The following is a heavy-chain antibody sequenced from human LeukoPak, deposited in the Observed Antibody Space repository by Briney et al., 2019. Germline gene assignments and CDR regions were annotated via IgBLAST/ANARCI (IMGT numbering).Heavy chain of an antibody. Sequence: GASVKVFCKASGGTFSSYAISWVRQAPGQGLEWMGGIIPIFGTANYAQKFQGRVTITADESTSTAYMELSSLRSEDTAVYYCVVGDDILTGYPTDPDYYYYYGMDVWGKGTTVTVSS. CDR3: VVGDDILTGYPTDPDYYYYYGMDV. J-gene: IGHJ6*04. D-gene: IGHD3-9*01. CDR2: IIPIFGTA. CDR1: GGTFSSYA. V-gene: IGHV1-69*13.